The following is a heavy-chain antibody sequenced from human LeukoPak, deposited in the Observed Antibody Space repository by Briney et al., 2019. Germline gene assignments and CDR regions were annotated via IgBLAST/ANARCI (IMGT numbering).Heavy chain of an antibody. CDR1: GGSISSKSYY. CDR3: ARHLREGALDY. V-gene: IGHV4-39*01. Sequence: SETLSLTFPVSGGSISSKSYYWGWIRQPPGKGLEWIWAIFFSGSTYHNPSLTGSVTISVDTSKNPFSLKLSSVTAADTAVYFWARHLREGALDYWGQGTLVTVSS. J-gene: IGHJ4*02. CDR2: IFFSGST. D-gene: IGHD1-26*01.